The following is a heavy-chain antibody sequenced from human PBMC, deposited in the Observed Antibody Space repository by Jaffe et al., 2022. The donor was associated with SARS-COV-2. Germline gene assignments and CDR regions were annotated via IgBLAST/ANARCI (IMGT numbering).Heavy chain of an antibody. Sequence: QLQLQESGPGLVKPSETLSVTCTVSDGSISSSSYYWGWIRQPPGKGLEWIGNIYYDGSTYYNPSLKSRATISVDTSKSQFSLKLSSVTAADTSVYHCARTLRHWPHYGLEVWGQGTTVTVSS. D-gene: IGHD1-1*01. CDR2: IYYDGST. CDR1: DGSISSSSYY. J-gene: IGHJ6*02. V-gene: IGHV4-39*01. CDR3: ARTLRHWPHYGLEV.